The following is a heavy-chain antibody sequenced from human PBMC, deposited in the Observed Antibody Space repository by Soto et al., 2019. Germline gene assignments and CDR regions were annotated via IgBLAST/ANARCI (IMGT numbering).Heavy chain of an antibody. CDR3: ARPRSSGYAGEFDY. J-gene: IGHJ4*02. V-gene: IGHV4-59*01. Sequence: QVQLQESGPGLVKPSETLSLTCTVSGGSISPYYWSWIRQPPGKGLEWIGFIYYSGSTNYNPSLTSRVTISVDTSQNQCSLKLTSVTAADTAVYYCARPRSSGYAGEFDYWGQGTLVTVSS. CDR1: GGSISPYY. CDR2: IYYSGST. D-gene: IGHD3-22*01.